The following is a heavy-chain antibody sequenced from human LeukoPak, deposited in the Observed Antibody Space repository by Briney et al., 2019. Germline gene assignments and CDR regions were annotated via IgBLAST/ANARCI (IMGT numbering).Heavy chain of an antibody. D-gene: IGHD2-2*01. J-gene: IGHJ4*02. CDR1: GYSINSGYY. CDR2: IYHSGST. CDR3: ASYCSSTSCRFDY. Sequence: PSETLSLTCTVSGYSINSGYYWGWIRQPPGKGLEWFGSIYHSGSTYYNPSLKSRVTISVDTSKNQFSLKLSSVTAADTAVYYCASYCSSTSCRFDYWGQGTLVTVSS. V-gene: IGHV4-38-2*02.